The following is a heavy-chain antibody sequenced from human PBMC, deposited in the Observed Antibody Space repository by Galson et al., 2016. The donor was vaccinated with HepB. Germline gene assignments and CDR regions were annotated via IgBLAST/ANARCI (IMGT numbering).Heavy chain of an antibody. V-gene: IGHV5-10-1*01. CDR1: GYSFTSYW. CDR2: IDPSDSYT. Sequence: QSGAEVKKPGESLRISCKGSGYSFTSYWITWVRQMPGKGLEWMGKIDPSDSYTNYSPSFQGHVTISADKSISTAYLQWSSLKASDTAMYYCARHSRIRFLDVVLEGWGQGTLVTVSS. J-gene: IGHJ4*02. D-gene: IGHD3-3*01. CDR3: ARHSRIRFLDVVLEG.